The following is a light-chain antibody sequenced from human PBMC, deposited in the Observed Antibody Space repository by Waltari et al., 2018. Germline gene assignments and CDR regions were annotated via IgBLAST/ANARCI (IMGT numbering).Light chain of an antibody. CDR2: ATS. J-gene: IGKJ2*01. CDR3: QQYDSPPMYT. Sequence: EMVLTQSPGTLSLSPGETATLSCRASQFVSRDYFAWYQQKPGQAPRLLIYATSNRATGIPDMFSGSGSGTEITLTISRLEPEDFAVYYCQQYDSPPMYTFGQGTKLEI. CDR1: QFVSRDY. V-gene: IGKV3-20*01.